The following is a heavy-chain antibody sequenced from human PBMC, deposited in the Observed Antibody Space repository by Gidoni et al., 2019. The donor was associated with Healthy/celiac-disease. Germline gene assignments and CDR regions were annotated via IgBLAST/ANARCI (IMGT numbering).Heavy chain of an antibody. CDR1: GYTFPSYD. V-gene: IGHV1-8*01. D-gene: IGHD2-15*01. Sequence: QVQLVQSGAGVKKPGASVKVSCKASGYTFPSYDINWVRQATGQGLEWMGWMNPNSGNTGYAQKFQGRVTMTRNTSISTAYMELSSLRSEDTAVYYCARGSYCSGGSCYDFDYWGQGTLVTVSS. J-gene: IGHJ4*02. CDR3: ARGSYCSGGSCYDFDY. CDR2: MNPNSGNT.